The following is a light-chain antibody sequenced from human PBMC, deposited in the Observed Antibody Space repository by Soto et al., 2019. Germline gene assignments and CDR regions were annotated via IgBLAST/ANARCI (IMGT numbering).Light chain of an antibody. CDR1: SSDVGGYNF. CDR2: DVT. V-gene: IGLV2-11*01. J-gene: IGLJ3*02. CDR3: CSYAGSYTFCV. Sequence: QSALTQPRSVSGSPGQSVTISCTGTSSDVGGYNFVSWYQQLPGKAPKLMIYDVTRRPSGVPNRFSGSKSGNTASLTISGLQADDEAVYYCCSYAGSYTFCVFGEGTKLTVL.